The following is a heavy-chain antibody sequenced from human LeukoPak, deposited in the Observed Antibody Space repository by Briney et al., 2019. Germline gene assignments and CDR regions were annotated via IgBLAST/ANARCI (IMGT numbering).Heavy chain of an antibody. Sequence: GGSLRLSCAASGFTFSSYWMSWVRQAPGKGLEWVANIKQDGSEKYYVDSVKGRFTISRDNAKSSLYLQMNSLRAEDTAVYYCARGLTAMVFDYYYYMDVWGKGTTVTVSS. CDR3: ARGLTAMVFDYYYYMDV. CDR2: IKQDGSEK. CDR1: GFTFSSYW. D-gene: IGHD5-18*01. V-gene: IGHV3-7*01. J-gene: IGHJ6*03.